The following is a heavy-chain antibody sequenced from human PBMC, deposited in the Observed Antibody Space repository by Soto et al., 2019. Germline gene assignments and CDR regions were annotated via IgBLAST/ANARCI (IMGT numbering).Heavy chain of an antibody. CDR2: IYHSGST. Sequence: SETLSLTCTVSGGSISSYYWTWIRQPPGTGLEWIGEIYHSGSTNYDPSLKSRVTISVDTSKNQFSLKLSSVTAADTAVYYCAAGGGLPRYYWGQGTLVTVSS. CDR1: GGSISSYY. V-gene: IGHV4-34*01. D-gene: IGHD5-12*01. J-gene: IGHJ4*02. CDR3: AAGGGLPRYY.